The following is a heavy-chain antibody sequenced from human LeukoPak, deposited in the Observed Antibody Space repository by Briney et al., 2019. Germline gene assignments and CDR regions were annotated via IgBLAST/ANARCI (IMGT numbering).Heavy chain of an antibody. V-gene: IGHV1-2*02. CDR2: INPNSGGT. J-gene: IGHJ5*02. Sequence: ASAKVSCKASGYTFTGYYMHWVRQAPGQGLEWMGWINPNSGGTNYAQKFQGRVTMTRDTSISTAYMELSRLRSDDTAVYYCARGVRLVILENWFDPWGQGTLVTVSS. D-gene: IGHD3-9*01. CDR1: GYTFTGYY. CDR3: ARGVRLVILENWFDP.